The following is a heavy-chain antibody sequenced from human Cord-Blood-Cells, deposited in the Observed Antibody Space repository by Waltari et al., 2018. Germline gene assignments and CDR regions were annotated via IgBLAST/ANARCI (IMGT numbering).Heavy chain of an antibody. CDR1: GGSFSGYY. Sequence: QVQLQQWGAGLLKPSETLSLTCAVYGGSFSGYYLSWIRQPPGKGLEWIGEINHSGSTNYNPSLKSRVTISVDTSKNQFSLKLSSVTAADTAVYYCARSPVVTPGAFDIWGQGTMVTVSS. D-gene: IGHD2-21*02. CDR2: INHSGST. J-gene: IGHJ3*02. CDR3: ARSPVVTPGAFDI. V-gene: IGHV4-34*01.